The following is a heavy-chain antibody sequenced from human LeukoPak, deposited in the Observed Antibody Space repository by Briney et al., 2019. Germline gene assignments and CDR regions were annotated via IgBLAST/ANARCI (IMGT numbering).Heavy chain of an antibody. D-gene: IGHD3-3*01. J-gene: IGHJ3*02. CDR2: INPNSGGT. V-gene: IGHV1-2*02. CDR1: GYTFTGYY. CDR3: ARVFYDFWSGYYPYDAFDI. Sequence: ASVKVSCKASGYTFTGYYMHWVRQAPGQGLEWMGWINPNSGGTNYAQKFQGRVTMTRDTSISTAYMELSRLRSDDTAVYYCARVFYDFWSGYYPYDAFDIWGQGTMVTVSS.